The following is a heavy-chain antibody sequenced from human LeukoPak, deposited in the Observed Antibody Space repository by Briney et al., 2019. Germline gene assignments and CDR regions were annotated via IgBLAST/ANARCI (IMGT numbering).Heavy chain of an antibody. CDR1: GGSISSSSYY. V-gene: IGHV4-39*01. D-gene: IGHD2-2*01. J-gene: IGHJ4*02. CDR3: ASRYCSSTSCPFDY. Sequence: SETLSLTCTVSGGSISSSSYYWDWIRQPPGKGLEWIGSIYYSGSTYYNPSLKSRVTISVDTSKNQFSLKLSSVTAADTAVYYCASRYCSSTSCPFDYWGQGTLVTVSS. CDR2: IYYSGST.